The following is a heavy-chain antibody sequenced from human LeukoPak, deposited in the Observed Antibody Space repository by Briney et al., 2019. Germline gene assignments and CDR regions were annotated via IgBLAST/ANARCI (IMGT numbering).Heavy chain of an antibody. Sequence: GGSLRLSCAASGFTFSGFGMHWVRQAPGKGLEWVANIRQDGNEKYYVDSVKGRFIISRDNAKNSLYLQINSLRAEDTAVYFCATSKLEWLFNFYYWGQGTLVTVSS. CDR3: ATSKLEWLFNFYY. CDR2: IRQDGNEK. J-gene: IGHJ4*02. CDR1: GFTFSGFG. D-gene: IGHD3-3*01. V-gene: IGHV3-7*03.